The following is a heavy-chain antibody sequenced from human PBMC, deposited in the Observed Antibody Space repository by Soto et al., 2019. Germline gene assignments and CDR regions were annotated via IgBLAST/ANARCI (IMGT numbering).Heavy chain of an antibody. Sequence: LRLSCAASGFTFSSYAMHWVRQAPGKGLEWVAVIKYDGSNKYYADSVKGRFTISRDNSKNTLYLQMNSLRAEDTAVYYCARDDCTNGVCYGYFDYWGQGTLVTVSS. D-gene: IGHD2-8*01. CDR1: GFTFSSYA. CDR2: IKYDGSNK. J-gene: IGHJ4*02. CDR3: ARDDCTNGVCYGYFDY. V-gene: IGHV3-30-3*01.